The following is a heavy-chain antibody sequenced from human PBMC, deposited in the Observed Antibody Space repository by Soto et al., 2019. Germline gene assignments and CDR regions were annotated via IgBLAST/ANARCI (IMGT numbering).Heavy chain of an antibody. CDR2: IIPIFGTA. J-gene: IGHJ4*02. Sequence: GXSVKVSCNASGCTFSSYAIGLVRQAPGQGLEWMGGIIPIFGTANYAQKFQGRVTITADESTSTAYMELSSLRSEDTAVYYCESRYYDSSGPDLYWGQGTLVTVSS. CDR3: ESRYYDSSGPDLY. V-gene: IGHV1-69*13. CDR1: GCTFSSYA. D-gene: IGHD3-22*01.